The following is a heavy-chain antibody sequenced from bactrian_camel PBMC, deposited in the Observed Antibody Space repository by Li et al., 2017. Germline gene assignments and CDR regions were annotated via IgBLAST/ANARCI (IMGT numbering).Heavy chain of an antibody. CDR3: AAGQGVGWYLAVIRVGAEADFDY. D-gene: IGHD1*01. J-gene: IGHJ6*01. V-gene: IGHV3S26*01. CDR1: GYRYDTYC. Sequence: VQLVESGGGSVQAGGSLRLACAASGYRYDTYCMGWFRQAPGKAREGIAVIDSDGDTAYAESMKDRFTISVDNAKNTLYLQMNSLKPGDTATYYCAAGQGVGWYLAVIRVGAEADFDYWGHGNQVHVS. CDR2: IDSDGDT.